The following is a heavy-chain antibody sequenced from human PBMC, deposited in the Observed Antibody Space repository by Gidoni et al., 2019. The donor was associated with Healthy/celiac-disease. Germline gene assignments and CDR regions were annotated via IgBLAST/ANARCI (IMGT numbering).Heavy chain of an antibody. Sequence: EVQLVASGGGLVQPGRSLSLSCSASGFTFDAYAMHWVRQAPGKGLEWVSGISWNSGSIGYADSVKGRFTISRDNAKNSLYLQMNSLRAEDTALYYCAKSQSFSGGYPAGNFDYWGQGTLVTVSS. CDR1: GFTFDAYA. J-gene: IGHJ4*02. V-gene: IGHV3-9*01. CDR3: AKSQSFSGGYPAGNFDY. CDR2: ISWNSGSI. D-gene: IGHD3-22*01.